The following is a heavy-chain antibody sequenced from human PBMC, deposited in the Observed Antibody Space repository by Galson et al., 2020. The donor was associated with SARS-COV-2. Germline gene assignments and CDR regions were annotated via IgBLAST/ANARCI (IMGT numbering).Heavy chain of an antibody. CDR1: GYVFIGRY. CDR2: INPNSGVT. J-gene: IGHJ4*02. V-gene: IGHV1-2*04. D-gene: IGHD1-7*01. Sequence: ASVKVSCKASGYVFIGRYMHWVRQAPGQGLEWMGWINPNSGVTNYAQKFQDWVTLTRHASISTAYMELSRLKSDDTAVYFCAMELNTGSFDYWGQGTLVTVSS. CDR3: AMELNTGSFDY.